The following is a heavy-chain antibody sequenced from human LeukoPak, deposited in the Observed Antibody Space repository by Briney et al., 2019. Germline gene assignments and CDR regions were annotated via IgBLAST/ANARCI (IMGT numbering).Heavy chain of an antibody. Sequence: GGSLRLSCAASGFTFSSYSMNWVRQAPEKGLEWISSISSGSSYIHYADQVKGRFTISRDNAKNSLYLQMNSLRAEDTAVYYCARENYSSGWSWGQGTLVTVSS. V-gene: IGHV3-21*01. D-gene: IGHD6-19*01. J-gene: IGHJ5*02. CDR2: ISSGSSYI. CDR3: ARENYSSGWS. CDR1: GFTFSSYS.